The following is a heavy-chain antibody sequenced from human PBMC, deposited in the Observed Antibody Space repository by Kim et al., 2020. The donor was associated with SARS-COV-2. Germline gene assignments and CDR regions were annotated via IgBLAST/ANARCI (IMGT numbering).Heavy chain of an antibody. V-gene: IGHV1-24*01. Sequence: ASVKVSCKVSGYTLTELSMLWVRQAPGKGLEWMGGFDPEDGETIYAQKFQGRVTMTKDTSTDTAYMKLSSLRSEDTAVYYCATLDSSGYYKEYCFDYWGQGTLVTVS. CDR2: FDPEDGET. J-gene: IGHJ4*02. CDR3: ATLDSSGYYKEYCFDY. CDR1: GYTLTELS. D-gene: IGHD3-22*01.